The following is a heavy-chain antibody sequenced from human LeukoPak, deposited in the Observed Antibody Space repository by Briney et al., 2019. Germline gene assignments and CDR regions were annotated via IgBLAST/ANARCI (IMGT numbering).Heavy chain of an antibody. CDR2: IIYDGSNK. V-gene: IGHV3-30-3*01. Sequence: GGSLGLSCAASGFTFSSYPMYWVRQAPGKGLECVAVIIYDGSNKYYGDSVKGRFTISRDNSENTLYLQMNSLRPDDTAVYYCARDWGLDYWGQGTLVTVSS. CDR1: GFTFSSYP. J-gene: IGHJ4*02. CDR3: ARDWGLDY. D-gene: IGHD3-16*01.